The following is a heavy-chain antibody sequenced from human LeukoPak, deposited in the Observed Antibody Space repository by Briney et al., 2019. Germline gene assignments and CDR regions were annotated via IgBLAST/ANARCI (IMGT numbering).Heavy chain of an antibody. Sequence: ASVKVSCKASGYTFTSYGISWVRQAPGQGLEWMGWISAYNGNTNYAQKLQGRVTMTTDTSTSTAYMELRSLRSDDTAVYYRARGEDIVVVPAAKTTVTTGDFFDPWGQGTLVTVSS. J-gene: IGHJ5*02. CDR2: ISAYNGNT. V-gene: IGHV1-18*01. CDR3: ARGEDIVVVPAAKTTVTTGDFFDP. CDR1: GYTFTSYG. D-gene: IGHD2-2*01.